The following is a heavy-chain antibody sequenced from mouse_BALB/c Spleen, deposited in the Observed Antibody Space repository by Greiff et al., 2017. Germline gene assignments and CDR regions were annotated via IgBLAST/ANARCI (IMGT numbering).Heavy chain of an antibody. CDR3: AREGNYYYAMDY. CDR1: GYSITSYYA. V-gene: IGHV3-2*02. CDR2: ISYSGST. D-gene: IGHD2-1*01. J-gene: IGHJ4*01. Sequence: EVQLQQSGPGLVKPSQSLSLSCTVTGYSITSYYAWNWIRQFPGNKLEWMGYISYSGSTSYNPYLKSRISITRDTSKNQFFLQLNSVTTEDTATYYCAREGNYYYAMDYWGQGTSVTVSS.